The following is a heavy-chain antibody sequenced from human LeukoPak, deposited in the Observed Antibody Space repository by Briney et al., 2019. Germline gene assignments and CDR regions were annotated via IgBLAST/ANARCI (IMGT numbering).Heavy chain of an antibody. V-gene: IGHV1-18*01. Sequence: ASVKVSCKASGYTFINYGISWVRQAPGQGLEWMGWISAFNGNTNYTQKLQGRVTMTTDTSTTTAYMELRSLRSDDTAVYYCARVPYCSSPSCYVNFDSWGQGTLVTISS. CDR3: ARVPYCSSPSCYVNFDS. CDR2: ISAFNGNT. J-gene: IGHJ4*02. D-gene: IGHD2-2*01. CDR1: GYTFINYG.